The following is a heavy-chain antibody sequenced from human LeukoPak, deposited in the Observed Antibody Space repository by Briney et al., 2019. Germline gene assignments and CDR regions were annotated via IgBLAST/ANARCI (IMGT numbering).Heavy chain of an antibody. CDR2: IYPGDSNP. CDR3: ARRAHPWDFDY. CDR1: GYRFTTYS. J-gene: IGHJ4*02. V-gene: IGHV5-51*01. Sequence: RGESLKISCKTSGYRFTTYSIGWVRQMPGKGLEWMWIIYPGDSNPRYSPSFQGQVTIPADKSISTAYLQWSSLKASDTAMYYCARRAHPWDFDYWGQGTLVTVSS.